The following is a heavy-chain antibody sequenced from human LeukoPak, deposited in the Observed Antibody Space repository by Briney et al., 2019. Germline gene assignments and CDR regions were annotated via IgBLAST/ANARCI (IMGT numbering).Heavy chain of an antibody. CDR3: ARDDSSGYLD. D-gene: IGHD3-22*01. V-gene: IGHV4-34*01. CDR1: GGSFSGYY. J-gene: IGHJ4*02. CDR2: INHSGST. Sequence: SETLSLTCAVYGGSFSGYYWSWIRQPPGKGLEWIGEINHSGSTNYNPSLKSRVTISVDTSKNQFSLKLSSVTAADTAVYYCARDDSSGYLDWGQGTLVTVSS.